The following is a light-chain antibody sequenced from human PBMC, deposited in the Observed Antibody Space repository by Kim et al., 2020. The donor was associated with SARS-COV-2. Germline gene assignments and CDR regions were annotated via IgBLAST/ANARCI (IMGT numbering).Light chain of an antibody. J-gene: IGKJ4*01. CDR1: QRISSW. CDR3: QQYNNYPLT. Sequence: DIQMTQSPSTLSASVGDRVTITCRASQRISSWLAWYQQKPGKAPKLLIYKTSTLQSGVPSRFSGSGSGTEFTLTISSLQPDDFATYYCQQYNNYPLTFGGGTKLEI. CDR2: KTS. V-gene: IGKV1-5*03.